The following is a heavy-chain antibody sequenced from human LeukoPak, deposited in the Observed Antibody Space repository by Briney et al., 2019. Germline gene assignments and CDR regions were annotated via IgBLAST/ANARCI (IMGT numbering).Heavy chain of an antibody. CDR3: ARHSYYDSSGYYLPTRGNWFDP. J-gene: IGHJ5*02. V-gene: IGHV5-51*01. CDR2: IYPGDSDT. D-gene: IGHD3-22*01. CDR1: GYSFTSYW. Sequence: GESLQISCKGSGYSFTSYWIGWVRQLPGKSLEWMGIIYPGDSDTRYSPSFQGQVTISADKSISTAYLQWSSLKASDTAMYYCARHSYYDSSGYYLPTRGNWFDPWGQGTLVTVSS.